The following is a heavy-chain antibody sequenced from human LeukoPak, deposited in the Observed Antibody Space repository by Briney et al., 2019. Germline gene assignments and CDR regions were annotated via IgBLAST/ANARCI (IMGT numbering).Heavy chain of an antibody. D-gene: IGHD6-13*01. Sequence: PGGSLRLSCTASGFTFGDYAMSWFRQAPGKGLEWVGFIRSKAYGGTTEYAASVKGRFTISRDDSKSIAYLQMNSLKTEDTAVYYCTRVSPMAAAGEFDYWGQGTLVTVSS. J-gene: IGHJ4*02. CDR3: TRVSPMAAAGEFDY. CDR1: GFTFGDYA. CDR2: IRSKAYGGTT. V-gene: IGHV3-49*03.